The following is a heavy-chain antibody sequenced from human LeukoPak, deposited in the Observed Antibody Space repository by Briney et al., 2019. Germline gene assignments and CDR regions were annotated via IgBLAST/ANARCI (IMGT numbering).Heavy chain of an antibody. CDR3: ARDSPYYDILTGQYITGGAFDI. CDR2: ISGSVRST. Sequence: GGSLRLSCAASGFIFSSYGMSWVRQAPGQGLEWVSAISGSVRSTYYSDSVKGRFTISRDNSKNTLYLQMNSLRAEDTAVYYCARDSPYYDILTGQYITGGAFDIWGQGTMVTVSS. J-gene: IGHJ3*02. V-gene: IGHV3-23*01. CDR1: GFIFSSYG. D-gene: IGHD3-9*01.